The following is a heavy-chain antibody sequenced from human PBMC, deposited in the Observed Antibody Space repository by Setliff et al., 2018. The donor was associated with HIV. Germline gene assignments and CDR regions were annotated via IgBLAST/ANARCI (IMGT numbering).Heavy chain of an antibody. Sequence: PGESLTISCAASGFTFNTYWMHWVRQAPGKGLVWVSHSNSDGSSTTYADSVKGRFTIYRDNAKNTLYLQMNSLRAEDTAVYFCARELPGPPGALDIWGHGTMVTVSS. CDR3: ARELPGPPGALDI. CDR2: SNSDGSST. D-gene: IGHD7-27*01. J-gene: IGHJ3*02. V-gene: IGHV3-74*01. CDR1: GFTFNTYW.